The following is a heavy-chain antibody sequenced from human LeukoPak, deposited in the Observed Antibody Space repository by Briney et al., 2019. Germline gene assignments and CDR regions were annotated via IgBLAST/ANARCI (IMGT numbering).Heavy chain of an antibody. CDR3: ARAHIAAAGTHFDY. Sequence: PGGSLRLSCAASGFTLSSYWMSGVRQAPGKGLERVANIKQDGGEKYYVDSVKGRFTISRDNAKNSLYLQMNSLRAEDTAVYYCARAHIAAAGTHFDYWGQGTLVTVSS. D-gene: IGHD6-13*01. CDR2: IKQDGGEK. J-gene: IGHJ4*02. CDR1: GFTLSSYW. V-gene: IGHV3-7*01.